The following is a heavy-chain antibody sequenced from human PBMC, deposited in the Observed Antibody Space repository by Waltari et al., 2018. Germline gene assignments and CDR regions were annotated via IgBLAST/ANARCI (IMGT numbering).Heavy chain of an antibody. V-gene: IGHV4-38-2*01. Sequence: QVQLQESGPGLVKPSETLSLTCADSGYSISSGYYWGWIRQPPGKGLEWIGSIYHSGSTYYNPSLKSRVTISVDTSKNQFSLKLSSVTAADTAVYYCARSLGRDAFDIWGQGTMVTVSS. J-gene: IGHJ3*02. CDR2: IYHSGST. CDR1: GYSISSGYY. D-gene: IGHD7-27*01. CDR3: ARSLGRDAFDI.